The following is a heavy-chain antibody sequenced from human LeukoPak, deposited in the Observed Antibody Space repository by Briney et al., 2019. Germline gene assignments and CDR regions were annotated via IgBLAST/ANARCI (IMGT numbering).Heavy chain of an antibody. CDR2: IYYSGST. J-gene: IGHJ4*02. Sequence: SETLSLTCTVCGGSISSSSYYWGWIRQPPGKGLEWIGSIYYSGSTYYNPSLKSRVTISVDTSKNQFSLKLSSVTAADTAVYYCARQQQLVENFDYWGQGTLVTVSS. V-gene: IGHV4-39*01. D-gene: IGHD6-13*01. CDR3: ARQQQLVENFDY. CDR1: GGSISSSSYY.